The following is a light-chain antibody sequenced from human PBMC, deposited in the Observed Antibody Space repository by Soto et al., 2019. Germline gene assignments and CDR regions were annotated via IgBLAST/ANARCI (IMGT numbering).Light chain of an antibody. V-gene: IGKV3-15*01. CDR1: QSVSYN. Sequence: EIVMTQSPATLSVSPGETATLSCRASQSVSYNLAWYQQKPGQGPRLVIYGAFSRATGIPARFSGSGSGTEFTLTISSLQPEDFAVYYCQQYKNWPPLTFGGGTKVEIK. CDR2: GAF. CDR3: QQYKNWPPLT. J-gene: IGKJ4*01.